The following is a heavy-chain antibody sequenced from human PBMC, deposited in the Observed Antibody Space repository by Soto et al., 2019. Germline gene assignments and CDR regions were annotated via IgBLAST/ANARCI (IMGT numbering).Heavy chain of an antibody. D-gene: IGHD2-2*01. J-gene: IGHJ6*02. Sequence: HPGGSLRLSCAASGFTFSGSAMHWVRQASGKGLEWVGRIRSKANSYATAYAASVKGRFTISRDDSKNTAYLQMNSLKTEDTAVYYCTRHALPAAMPYYYYGMDVWGQGTTVTVSS. CDR1: GFTFSGSA. CDR3: TRHALPAAMPYYYYGMDV. V-gene: IGHV3-73*01. CDR2: IRSKANSYAT.